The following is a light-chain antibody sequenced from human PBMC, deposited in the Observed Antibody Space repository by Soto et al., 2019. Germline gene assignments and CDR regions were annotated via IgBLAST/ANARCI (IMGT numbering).Light chain of an antibody. CDR1: QDIGNF. V-gene: IGKV1-27*01. CDR2: AAS. CDR3: QKCKVAPFS. Sequence: DIQMTQSPSSLSAFVGDRVTITCRASQDIGNFLAWYQQKPGKVPKLLIYAASTLQSGVPSRFSGCGSGTDFTLTISSLQPEDVATYYCQKCKVAPFSFGGGTKVDIK. J-gene: IGKJ4*01.